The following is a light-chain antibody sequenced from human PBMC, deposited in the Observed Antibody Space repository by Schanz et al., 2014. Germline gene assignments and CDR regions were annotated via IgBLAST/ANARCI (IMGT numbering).Light chain of an antibody. CDR2: MGS. CDR1: QSLLHSNGYYY. V-gene: IGKV2-28*01. CDR3: MQALQTPGT. J-gene: IGKJ3*01. Sequence: DIVVTQSPVSLPVTPGEPASISCRSSQSLLHSNGYYYLDWYLQKPGQSPQLLIYMGSNRASGVPDRFSGSGSGTDFTLKISRVEAEDVGVYYCMQALQTPGTFGPGTKVDIK.